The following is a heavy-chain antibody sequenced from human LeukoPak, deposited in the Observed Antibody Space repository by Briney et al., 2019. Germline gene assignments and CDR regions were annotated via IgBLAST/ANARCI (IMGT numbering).Heavy chain of an antibody. V-gene: IGHV1-46*01. CDR2: INPSGGST. J-gene: IGHJ6*02. CDR1: GYTFTSYY. Sequence: GASVKISCKASGYTFTSYYMHWVRQAPGQGLEWMGIINPSGGSTSYAQKFQGRVTMTRDTSTSTVYMELSSLRSEDTAVYYCARESEMATIPVVLDYYYYGMDVWGQGTTVTVSS. D-gene: IGHD5-24*01. CDR3: ARESEMATIPVVLDYYYYGMDV.